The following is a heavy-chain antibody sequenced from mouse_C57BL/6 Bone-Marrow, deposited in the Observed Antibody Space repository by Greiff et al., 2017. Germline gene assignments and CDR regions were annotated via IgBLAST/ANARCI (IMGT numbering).Heavy chain of an antibody. CDR3: ASITTVVATGYYAMDY. CDR1: GYTFTSYW. V-gene: IGHV1-50*01. CDR2: IDPSDSYT. D-gene: IGHD1-1*01. J-gene: IGHJ4*01. Sequence: QVQLQQPGAELVKPGASVKLSCKASGYTFTSYWMQWVKQRPGQGLAWIGEIDPSDSYTNYNQKFKGKATLTVDTSSSTAYMQLSSLTSEDSAVYYCASITTVVATGYYAMDYWGQGTSVTVSS.